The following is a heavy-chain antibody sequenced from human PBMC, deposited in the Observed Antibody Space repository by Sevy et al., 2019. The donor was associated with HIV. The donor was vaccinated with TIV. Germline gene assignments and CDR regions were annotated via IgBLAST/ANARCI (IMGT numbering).Heavy chain of an antibody. CDR1: GYSFTSYW. D-gene: IGHD6-19*01. Sequence: GESLKISCKGSGYSFTSYWIGWVRQIPGKGLELMGIMYPGDSDNRYSPTFQGQVTISAAKSMSNAYLQRSSLKDSDTAMYYCTRWHYSSGCSDAFDIWGQGTMVTVSS. V-gene: IGHV5-51*06. CDR3: TRWHYSSGCSDAFDI. J-gene: IGHJ3*02. CDR2: MYPGDSDN.